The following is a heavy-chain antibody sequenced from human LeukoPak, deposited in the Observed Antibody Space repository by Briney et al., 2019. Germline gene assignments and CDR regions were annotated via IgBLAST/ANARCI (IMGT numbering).Heavy chain of an antibody. D-gene: IGHD3-3*01. J-gene: IGHJ4*02. CDR3: AREIYDFWSGYGSLRRGGPGEYYFDY. CDR2: ISSSSSTI. Sequence: PGGSLRLSCAASGFTFSSYSMNWVRQAPGKGLEWVSYISSSSSTIYYADSVKGRFTISRDNAKNSLYLQMNSLRAEDTAVYYCAREIYDFWSGYGSLRRGGPGEYYFDYWGQGTLVTVSS. V-gene: IGHV3-48*01. CDR1: GFTFSSYS.